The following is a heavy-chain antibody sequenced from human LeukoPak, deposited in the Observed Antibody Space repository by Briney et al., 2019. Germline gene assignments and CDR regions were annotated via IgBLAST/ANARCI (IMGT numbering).Heavy chain of an antibody. V-gene: IGHV3-33*01. D-gene: IGHD1-1*01. CDR1: GFTFSSYG. CDR3: ARGRNWNDVGDY. J-gene: IGHJ4*02. Sequence: GGSLRLSCAASGFTFSSYGMHWVRQAPGKGLEWVAVIWYDGSSKYYADSVKGRFTISRDNSKNTLYLQMNSLRAEDTAVYYCARGRNWNDVGDYWGQGTLVTVSS. CDR2: IWYDGSSK.